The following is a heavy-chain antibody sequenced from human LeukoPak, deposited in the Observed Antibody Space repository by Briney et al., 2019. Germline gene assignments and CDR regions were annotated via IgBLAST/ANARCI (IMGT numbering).Heavy chain of an antibody. D-gene: IGHD3-10*01. CDR1: GGSITSHF. Sequence: PSDTLSLTCTVSGGSITSHFWSWIRQPPGKTWEGIGYIYYSGTTNYNPSLKGRVTMSTDTSNNQVSLRLTSVTAADTAVYYCTRDRLSGGYYMDVWGKGTPVTVSS. J-gene: IGHJ6*03. CDR2: IYYSGTT. CDR3: TRDRLSGGYYMDV. V-gene: IGHV4-59*11.